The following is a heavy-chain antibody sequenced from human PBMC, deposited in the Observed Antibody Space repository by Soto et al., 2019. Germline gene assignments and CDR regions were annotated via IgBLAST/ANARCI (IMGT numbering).Heavy chain of an antibody. Sequence: GESVKISCKGSGYSVSSYWSGWVRQMPGKGLEWMGSIYPGDSDTRYSPSFQGQVTISADKSISTAYLQWSSLKASDTAMYYCASREYCSSTSCYSHDYWGQGTLVTVSS. CDR3: ASREYCSSTSCYSHDY. CDR2: IYPGDSDT. D-gene: IGHD2-2*02. V-gene: IGHV5-51*01. J-gene: IGHJ4*02. CDR1: GYSVSSYW.